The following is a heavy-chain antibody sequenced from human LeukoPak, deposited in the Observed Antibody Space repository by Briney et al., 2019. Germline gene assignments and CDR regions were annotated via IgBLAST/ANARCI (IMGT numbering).Heavy chain of an antibody. CDR1: GYIFTHYY. D-gene: IGHD5-18*01. CDR2: INPNGNGA. J-gene: IGHJ4*02. V-gene: IGHV1-2*02. Sequence: ASVKVSCKTSGYIFTHYYIQWVRQAPGQGFEWMGWINPNGNGAKYAQQFQGRLTMTTDTSIDTAYMELSGLKSDDTAIYYCAKAMDTSMVPDLNYWGQRTLVTVSS. CDR3: AKAMDTSMVPDLNY.